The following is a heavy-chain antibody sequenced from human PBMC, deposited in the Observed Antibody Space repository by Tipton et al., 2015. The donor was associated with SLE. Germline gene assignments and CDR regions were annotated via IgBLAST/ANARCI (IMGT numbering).Heavy chain of an antibody. J-gene: IGHJ3*02. CDR2: ISSSSSYI. CDR3: ARDLWSVSPDAFDI. V-gene: IGHV3-21*01. D-gene: IGHD3-16*01. Sequence: SLRLSCAASGFTFSSYSMNRVRQAPGKGLEWVSSISSSSSYIYYADSVKGRFTISRDNAKNSLYLQMNSLRAEDTAVYYCARDLWSVSPDAFDIWGQGTMVTVSS. CDR1: GFTFSSYS.